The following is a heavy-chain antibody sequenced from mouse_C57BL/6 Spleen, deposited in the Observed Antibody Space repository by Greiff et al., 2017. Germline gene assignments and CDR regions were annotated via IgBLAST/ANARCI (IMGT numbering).Heavy chain of an antibody. CDR3: ASRGYGSSYFDY. CDR1: GYTFTDYY. V-gene: IGHV1-26*01. Sequence: EVQLQQSGPELVKPGASVKISCKASGYTFTDYYMNWVKQSHGKSLEWIGDINPNNGGTSYNQKFKGKATLTVDKSSSTAYMELRSLTSEDSAVYYCASRGYGSSYFDYWGQGTTLTVSS. CDR2: INPNNGGT. D-gene: IGHD1-1*01. J-gene: IGHJ2*01.